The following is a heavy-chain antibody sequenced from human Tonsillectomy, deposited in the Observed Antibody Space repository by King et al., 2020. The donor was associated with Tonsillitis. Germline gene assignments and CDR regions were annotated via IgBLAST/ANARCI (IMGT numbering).Heavy chain of an antibody. D-gene: IGHD6-13*01. CDR1: GGSISSSSYY. CDR3: ASHVRMVLIAAEHVWFDP. CDR2: IYYSGST. J-gene: IGHJ5*02. Sequence: LQLQESGPGLVKPSETLSLTCTVSGGSISSSSYYWGWIRQPPGKGLEWIGSIYYSGSTYYNPSLTSRVTISVDTSKNQFSLKLSSVTAADTAVYYCASHVRMVLIAAEHVWFDPWGQGTLVTVSS. V-gene: IGHV4-39*07.